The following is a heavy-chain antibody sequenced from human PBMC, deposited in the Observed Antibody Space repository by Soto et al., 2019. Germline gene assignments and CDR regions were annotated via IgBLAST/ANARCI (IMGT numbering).Heavy chain of an antibody. CDR1: GYTFTGYY. CDR2: INPNSGGT. CDR3: ARGVVTCYSSSWYPSYYYYYGMDV. D-gene: IGHD6-13*01. Sequence: ASVKVSCKASGYTFTGYYMHWVRQAPGQGLEWMGWINPNSGGTNYAQKFQGWVTMTRDTSISTAYMELSRLRSDDTAVYYCARGVVTCYSSSWYPSYYYYYGMDVWGQGTMVTVSS. V-gene: IGHV1-2*04. J-gene: IGHJ6*02.